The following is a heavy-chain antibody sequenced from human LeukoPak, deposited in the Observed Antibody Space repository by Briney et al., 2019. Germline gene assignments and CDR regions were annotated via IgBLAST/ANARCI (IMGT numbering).Heavy chain of an antibody. V-gene: IGHV3-23*01. CDR3: ARDVVAAVGTWDY. Sequence: GGSLRLSCAASGFTFSTYGMSWVRQAPGEGLEWVSAISGSGGSSYNADSVKGRFTISRDNSKNTLYLQMNSLRAEDTAVYYCARDVVAAVGTWDYWGQGTLVTVSS. J-gene: IGHJ4*02. CDR2: ISGSGGSS. D-gene: IGHD6-13*01. CDR1: GFTFSTYG.